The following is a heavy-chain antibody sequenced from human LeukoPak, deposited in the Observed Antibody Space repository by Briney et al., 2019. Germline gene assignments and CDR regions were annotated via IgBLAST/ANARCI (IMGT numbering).Heavy chain of an antibody. Sequence: SVKVSCKASGGTFSSYAISLVRQAPGQGLEWMGGIIPIFGTANYAQKFQGRVTITADESTSTAYMELSSLRSEDTAVYYCARDRCSSTSCYPMRDAFDIWGQGTMVTVSS. V-gene: IGHV1-69*01. CDR3: ARDRCSSTSCYPMRDAFDI. J-gene: IGHJ3*02. CDR1: GGTFSSYA. CDR2: IIPIFGTA. D-gene: IGHD2-2*01.